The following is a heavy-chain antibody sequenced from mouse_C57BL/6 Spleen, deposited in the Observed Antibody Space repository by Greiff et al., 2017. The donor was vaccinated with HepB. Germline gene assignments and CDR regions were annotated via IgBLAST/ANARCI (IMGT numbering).Heavy chain of an antibody. CDR2: ISDGGSYT. D-gene: IGHD3-2*02. CDR1: GFTFSSYA. CDR3: ARELRARGYYAMDY. Sequence: EVQLVESGGGLVKPGGSLKLSCAASGFTFSSYAMSWVRQTPEKRLEWVATISDGGSYTYYPDNVKGRFTLSRDNAKNNLYLQMSHLKSEDTAMYYCARELRARGYYAMDYWGQGTSVTVSS. V-gene: IGHV5-4*01. J-gene: IGHJ4*01.